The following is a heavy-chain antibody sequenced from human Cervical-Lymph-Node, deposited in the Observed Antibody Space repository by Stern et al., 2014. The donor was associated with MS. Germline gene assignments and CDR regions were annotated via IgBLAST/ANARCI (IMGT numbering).Heavy chain of an antibody. V-gene: IGHV3-53*01. CDR1: GFTVSNNY. D-gene: IGHD3-3*01. CDR2: IYTDEST. CDR3: ARAIFGVNTAAMAPDAFDT. J-gene: IGHJ3*02. Sequence: EMQLVESGGGLIQPGGSLRLSCAAPGFTVSNNYMSWVRQAPGKGLEWVSLIYTDESTYNAGSVKGRFTISRYSSKNKLFLQMNSLRAEDTAVYYCARAIFGVNTAAMAPDAFDTWGQGTMVTVSS.